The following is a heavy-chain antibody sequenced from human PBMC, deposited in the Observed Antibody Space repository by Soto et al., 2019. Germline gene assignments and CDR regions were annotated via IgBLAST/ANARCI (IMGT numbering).Heavy chain of an antibody. CDR2: FIPIFGTA. V-gene: IGHV1-69*01. Sequence: QVQLVQSGAEVKKPGSSVKVSCRAGRGSFSASGFSWVRQAPGQGLEWVGGFIPIFGTANYAQKFQDRVTMTADESTSTVYMEVRGLRFEDTALYYCARSGYSYGPNMDWGQGTLVTVST. J-gene: IGHJ4*02. CDR1: RGSFSASG. CDR3: ARSGYSYGPNMD. D-gene: IGHD5-18*01.